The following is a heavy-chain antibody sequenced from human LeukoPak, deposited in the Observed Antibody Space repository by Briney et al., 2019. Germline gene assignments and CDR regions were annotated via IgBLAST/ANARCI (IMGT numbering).Heavy chain of an antibody. D-gene: IGHD3-3*01. CDR2: ISGYNDNT. CDR1: GYTFTSYG. Sequence: ASVKVSCKASGYTFTSYGISWLRQAPGQGLEWLGWISGYNDNTNYAQKFQGRVTMTTDTPTSTAYMDLRSLKSDDTAVYYCAVHDFYSGGYHFDYWGQGTLVTVSS. CDR3: AVHDFYSGGYHFDY. J-gene: IGHJ4*02. V-gene: IGHV1-18*01.